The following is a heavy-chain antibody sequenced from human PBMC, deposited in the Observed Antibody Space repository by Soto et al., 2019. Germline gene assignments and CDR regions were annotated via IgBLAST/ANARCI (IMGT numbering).Heavy chain of an antibody. CDR3: ARGYYDTTTKNY. J-gene: IGHJ4*02. V-gene: IGHV3-48*03. CDR2: ISSSGSSI. D-gene: IGHD3-22*01. CDR1: GFTFSSYE. Sequence: EVQLVESGGGLVQPGGSLRLSCAASGFTFSSYEMNWVRQAPGKGLEWLSFISSSGSSIYYADSVKGRFTISRDNAKNSLYLQMYRLRGEYTATYYCARGYYDTTTKNYRGQGTLVTVSS.